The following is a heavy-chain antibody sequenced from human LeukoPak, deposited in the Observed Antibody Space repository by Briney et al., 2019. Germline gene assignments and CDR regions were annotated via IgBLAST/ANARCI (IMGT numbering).Heavy chain of an antibody. D-gene: IGHD3-3*01. CDR1: GLTFNNYA. Sequence: GGSLRLSCEASGLTFNNYAMHWVRQSSGKGLEWVSGIGSSGGGTYYADSVKGRFTISRDTSKDTVYLQMDSLRAEDTAVYYCARDHTYYDFWSGSVTRHYYYCYMDVWGKGTTVTVSS. V-gene: IGHV3-23*01. J-gene: IGHJ6*03. CDR2: IGSSGGGT. CDR3: ARDHTYYDFWSGSVTRHYYYCYMDV.